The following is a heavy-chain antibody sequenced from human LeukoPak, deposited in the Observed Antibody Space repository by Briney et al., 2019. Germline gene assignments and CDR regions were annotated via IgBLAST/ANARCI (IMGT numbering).Heavy chain of an antibody. CDR2: IKSKTDGGTT. J-gene: IGHJ6*02. V-gene: IGHV3-15*01. D-gene: IGHD3-9*01. CDR3: TTDQKSSYYDILTGYYNVFYYYGMDV. Sequence: GGSLRLSCAASGFTFSNAWMSWVRQAPGRGLEWVGRIKSKTDGGTTDYAAPVKGRFTISRDDSKNTLYLQMNSLKTEDTAVYYCTTDQKSSYYDILTGYYNVFYYYGMDVWGQGTTVTVSS. CDR1: GFTFSNAW.